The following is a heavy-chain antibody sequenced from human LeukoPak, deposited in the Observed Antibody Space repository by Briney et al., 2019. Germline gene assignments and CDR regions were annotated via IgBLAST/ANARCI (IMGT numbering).Heavy chain of an antibody. V-gene: IGHV1-18*01. CDR3: ARDSRYFDWSSRSYYYYYMDV. J-gene: IGHJ6*03. Sequence: ASVKVSCKAYGYTFTSYAMNWVRQAPGQGLEWMGWISAYNGNTNYAQKLQGRVTMTTDTSTSTAYMELRSLRSDDTAVYYCARDSRYFDWSSRSYYYYYMDVWGKGTTVTISS. D-gene: IGHD3-9*01. CDR2: ISAYNGNT. CDR1: GYTFTSYA.